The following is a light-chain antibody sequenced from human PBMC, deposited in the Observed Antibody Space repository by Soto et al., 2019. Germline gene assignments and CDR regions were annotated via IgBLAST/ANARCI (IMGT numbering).Light chain of an antibody. Sequence: QSVLTQPPSASGSPGQSVTISCTGTSSDVGSYTFVSWYQQYPGKAPKVLIYDVNKRPSGVPDRFSGSKSGNTASLTVSGLQSDDEADYFCSSYAGNNNVVFGGGTKFTVL. CDR2: DVN. CDR1: SSDVGSYTF. CDR3: SSYAGNNNVV. V-gene: IGLV2-8*01. J-gene: IGLJ2*01.